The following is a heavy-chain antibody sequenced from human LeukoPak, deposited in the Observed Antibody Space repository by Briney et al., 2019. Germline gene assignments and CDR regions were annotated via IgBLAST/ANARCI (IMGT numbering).Heavy chain of an antibody. CDR1: GFNFNTYW. J-gene: IGHJ3*01. D-gene: IGHD2-2*01. CDR3: ARPRYCSSISCYFHAFDV. Sequence: GGSLRLSCAASGFNFNTYWMTWVRPAPGKGLEWVANIKEDGSEEYYVDSVKSRFTISRDHAKNLPYPQIDSLRADDTAIYYCARPRYCSSISCYFHAFDVWGQGTMVTVSS. V-gene: IGHV3-7*01. CDR2: IKEDGSEE.